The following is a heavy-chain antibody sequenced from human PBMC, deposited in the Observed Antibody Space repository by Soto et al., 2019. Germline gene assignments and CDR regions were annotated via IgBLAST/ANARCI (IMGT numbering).Heavy chain of an antibody. CDR1: GFTFSSYE. V-gene: IGHV3-48*03. CDR2: ISSSGSTI. J-gene: IGHJ4*02. Sequence: PGGSLRLSCAASGFTFSSYEMNWVRQAPGKGLEWVSYISSSGSTIYYADSVKGRFTISRDNAKNSLYLQMNSLRAEDTAVYYCARTYTSSSHFDYWGQGTLVTVSS. D-gene: IGHD6-6*01. CDR3: ARTYTSSSHFDY.